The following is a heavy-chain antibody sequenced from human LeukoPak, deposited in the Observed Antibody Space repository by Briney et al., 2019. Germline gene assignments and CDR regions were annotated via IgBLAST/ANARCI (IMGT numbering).Heavy chain of an antibody. CDR3: ARDWSDLTGYDAFDI. D-gene: IGHD3-9*01. J-gene: IGHJ3*02. Sequence: SETLSLTCNVSGGSISSCSFYWGRIRPPPGKGLGGIGSIYYSGSTYYNPSLKSRVTISVDTSKNQFSLKLSSVTAADTAVYYCARDWSDLTGYDAFDIWGQGTMVTVSS. CDR1: GGSISSCSFY. CDR2: IYYSGST. V-gene: IGHV4-39*07.